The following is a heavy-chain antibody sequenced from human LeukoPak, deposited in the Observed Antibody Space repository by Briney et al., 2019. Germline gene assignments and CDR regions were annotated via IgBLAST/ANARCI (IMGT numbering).Heavy chain of an antibody. CDR1: GFTFSSYE. D-gene: IGHD6-19*01. V-gene: IGHV3-48*03. CDR3: ASRYSSGWYGMDY. Sequence: GGSLRLSCAASGFTFSSYEMNWVRQAPGKGLEWVSYISSSGSTIYYADSVKGRFTISRDNAKNSLYLQMNGLRAEDTAVYYCASRYSSGWYGMDYWGQGTLVTVSS. J-gene: IGHJ4*02. CDR2: ISSSGSTI.